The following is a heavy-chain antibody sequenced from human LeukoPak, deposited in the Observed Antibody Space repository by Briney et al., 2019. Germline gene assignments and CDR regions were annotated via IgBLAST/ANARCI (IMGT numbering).Heavy chain of an antibody. CDR2: INPNSGGT. CDR1: GYTFTGYY. Sequence: ASVKVSCKASGYTFTGYYMHWVRQAPGQGLEWMGWINPNSGGTNYAQKFQGRVTMTRDTSISTAYMELSRLRSDDTAVYYCASGGVVLMVYATTFDPWGQGTLVTVSS. J-gene: IGHJ5*02. D-gene: IGHD2-8*01. CDR3: ASGGVVLMVYATTFDP. V-gene: IGHV1-2*02.